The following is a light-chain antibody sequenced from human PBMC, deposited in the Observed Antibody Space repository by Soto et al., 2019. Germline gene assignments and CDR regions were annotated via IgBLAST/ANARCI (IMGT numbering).Light chain of an antibody. CDR1: QSISSW. V-gene: IGKV1-5*01. J-gene: IGKJ4*01. Sequence: DIPMTQSPSTLSASVGDIVTITCRASQSISSWLTWYQQKPGEAPKVLIYDTSSLGSGVPSRFSGSGSGTKFTRTISSLQPDDFATYYCQQYNSFPLTFGGGTKVEIK. CDR3: QQYNSFPLT. CDR2: DTS.